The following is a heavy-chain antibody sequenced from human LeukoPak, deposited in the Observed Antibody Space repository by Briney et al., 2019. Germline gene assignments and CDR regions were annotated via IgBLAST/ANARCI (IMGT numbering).Heavy chain of an antibody. D-gene: IGHD3-22*01. Sequence: SETLSLTCTVSGGSISSYYWSWIRQPPGKGLQWIGYINYSGNTNSNPSLTGRVTVSVDTSKNQFSLNLSYVSAADSAVYYLARHGYDTGNYQAHFDYWGQGTLVTVSS. CDR2: INYSGNT. CDR3: ARHGYDTGNYQAHFDY. J-gene: IGHJ4*02. CDR1: GGSISSYY. V-gene: IGHV4-59*08.